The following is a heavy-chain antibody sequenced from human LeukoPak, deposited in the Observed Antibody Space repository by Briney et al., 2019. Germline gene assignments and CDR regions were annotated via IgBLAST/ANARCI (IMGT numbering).Heavy chain of an antibody. Sequence: GGSLRLSCAASGFTFSSYGMHWVRQAPGKGLEWVAVIWYDGSNKYYADSVKGRFTISRDNSKNTLYLQMNSLRAEDTAVYYCARGRELLWFGDAFDYWGQGTLVTVPS. CDR1: GFTFSSYG. V-gene: IGHV3-33*01. D-gene: IGHD3-10*01. J-gene: IGHJ4*02. CDR3: ARGRELLWFGDAFDY. CDR2: IWYDGSNK.